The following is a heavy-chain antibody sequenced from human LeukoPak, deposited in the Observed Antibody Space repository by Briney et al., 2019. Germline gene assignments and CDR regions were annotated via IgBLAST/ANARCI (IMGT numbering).Heavy chain of an antibody. CDR3: AKGRGWEASYYYYYMDV. CDR2: IRYDGSNK. Sequence: GGSLRLSCAASGFTFSSCGIHWVRQAPGKGLEWVAFIRYDGSNKYYTDSVKGRFTISRDNSKNTLYLQMNSLRAEDTAVYYCAKGRGWEASYYYYYMDVWGKGTTVTISS. CDR1: GFTFSSCG. D-gene: IGHD1-26*01. J-gene: IGHJ6*03. V-gene: IGHV3-30*02.